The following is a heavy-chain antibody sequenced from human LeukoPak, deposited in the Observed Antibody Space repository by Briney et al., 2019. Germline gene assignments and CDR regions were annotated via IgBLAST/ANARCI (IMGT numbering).Heavy chain of an antibody. J-gene: IGHJ4*02. D-gene: IGHD5-12*01. Sequence: GGSLRLSCAVSGLTFSSYAMSWVRQAPGKGLEWAAVISYDGSNKYYADSVKGRFTISRDNSKNTLYLQMNSLRAEDTAVYYCAAMAPGYSGYDLGDYWGQGTLVTVSS. V-gene: IGHV3-30-3*01. CDR1: GLTFSSYA. CDR2: ISYDGSNK. CDR3: AAMAPGYSGYDLGDY.